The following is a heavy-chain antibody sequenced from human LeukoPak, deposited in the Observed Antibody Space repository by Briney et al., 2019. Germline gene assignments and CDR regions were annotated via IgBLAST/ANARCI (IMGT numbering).Heavy chain of an antibody. CDR3: AKDETTGWYDY. J-gene: IGHJ4*02. CDR1: GFTFSRYD. Sequence: GGSLRLSCAASGFTFSRYDMSWVRQAPGKGLEWVSAISGSGGSTYYADSVKGRFTISRDNSKNTVYLQMNSLRAEDTAVYYCAKDETTGWYDYWGQGTLVTVSS. CDR2: ISGSGGST. V-gene: IGHV3-23*01. D-gene: IGHD6-19*01.